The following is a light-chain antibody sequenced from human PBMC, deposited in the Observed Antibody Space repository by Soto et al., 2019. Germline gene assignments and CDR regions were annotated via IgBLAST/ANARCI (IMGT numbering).Light chain of an antibody. CDR3: QRTSSFPPYT. Sequence: DIQMTQSPCSVSASVGDRVTITCRASQGIDSWLAWYQQKPGKAPRILIYSASTLQYGVPSRFSGSGSGTLFTLTITGLQPEDSATYFCQRTSSFPPYTFGQGTKLEIK. CDR2: SAS. V-gene: IGKV1-12*01. CDR1: QGIDSW. J-gene: IGKJ2*01.